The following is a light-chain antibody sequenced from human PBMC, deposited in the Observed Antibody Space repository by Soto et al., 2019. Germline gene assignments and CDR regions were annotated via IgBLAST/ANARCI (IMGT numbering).Light chain of an antibody. CDR1: QGLSSY. V-gene: IGKV1-9*01. Sequence: DIQLTQSPSFLSASVGDRVTITCRASQGLSSYLAWYQQKPGMAPKLLIYSTSTLQSGVPARFSGSASGTEFTLTISSLQPEYFATYYCQQLNSYPITFGPGTKVDI. J-gene: IGKJ3*01. CDR3: QQLNSYPIT. CDR2: STS.